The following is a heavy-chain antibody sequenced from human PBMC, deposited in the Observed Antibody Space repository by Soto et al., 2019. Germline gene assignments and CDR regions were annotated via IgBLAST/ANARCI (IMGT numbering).Heavy chain of an antibody. CDR3: VMGSSGHYYTAFDI. V-gene: IGHV3-64D*06. CDR2: ISSNGDTK. J-gene: IGHJ3*02. Sequence: PGGSLRLSCAASGFTFSSYGMHWVRQAPGKGLEYLSAISSNGDTKFYADSVKGRFTISRNNSKNTVYLQMSSLRAEDTAVYYCVMGSSGHYYTAFDIWGQGTMVTVSS. CDR1: GFTFSSYG. D-gene: IGHD3-22*01.